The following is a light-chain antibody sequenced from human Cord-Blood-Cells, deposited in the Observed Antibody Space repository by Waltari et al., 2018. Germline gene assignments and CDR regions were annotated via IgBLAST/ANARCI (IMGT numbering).Light chain of an antibody. CDR2: DVS. V-gene: IGLV2-14*03. J-gene: IGLJ3*02. CDR1: SIDVGGCNN. Sequence: QSALTQPASVSGSPGQSITLPCSGTSIDVGGCNNISWYQQHPGKAPKLMIYDVSNRPSGVSNRFSGSKSGNTASLTISGLQAEDEADYYCSSYTSSSTLVFGGGTKLTVL. CDR3: SSYTSSSTLV.